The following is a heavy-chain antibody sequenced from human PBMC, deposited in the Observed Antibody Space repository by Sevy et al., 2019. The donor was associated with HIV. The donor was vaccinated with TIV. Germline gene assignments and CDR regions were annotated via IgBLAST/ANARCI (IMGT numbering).Heavy chain of an antibody. J-gene: IGHJ4*02. V-gene: IGHV4-39*02. CDR3: ATGRRSGSPFDS. D-gene: IGHD6-19*01. CDR2: SYYGGNT. CDR1: GGSVTTTGYY. Sequence: SETLSLTCIVSGGSVTTTGYYWGWVRQPPGKGLEWIGNSYYGGNTFYKPTLKSRVSISVDTSNNRFSLKLNSVTAADTAVYYCATGRRSGSPFDSWGQGTLVTVSS.